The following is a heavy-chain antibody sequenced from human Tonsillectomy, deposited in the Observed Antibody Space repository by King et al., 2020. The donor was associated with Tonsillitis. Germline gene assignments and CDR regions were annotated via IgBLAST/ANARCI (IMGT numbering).Heavy chain of an antibody. V-gene: IGHV3-22*02. D-gene: IGHD2-2*01. CDR1: EFTFTYCY. J-gene: IGHJ4*02. CDR3: SRDWPHLLCHRG. CDR2: IRNKPTGGTT. Sequence: VQLVESGGGLLQPGGSLRLSCAASEFTFTYCYMSGVRQAPGKGLEWVGFIRNKPTGGTTELTTSVKGRFTFSRHHSKSIAGLQMKSLKTEDTAVYWCSRDWPHLLCHRGWGQGTLVTVSS.